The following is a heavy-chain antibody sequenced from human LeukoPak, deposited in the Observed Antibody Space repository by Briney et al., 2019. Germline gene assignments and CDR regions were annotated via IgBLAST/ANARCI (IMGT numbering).Heavy chain of an antibody. V-gene: IGHV4-39*01. Sequence: SETLSLTCTVSGGSISSSSCYWGWIRQPPGKGLEWIGSIYYSGSTYYNPSLKSRVTISVDTSKNQFSLKLSSVTAADTAVYYCARPDAGGVAAFDAFDIWGQGTMVTVSS. CDR1: GGSISSSSCY. CDR2: IYYSGST. D-gene: IGHD3-16*01. CDR3: ARPDAGGVAAFDAFDI. J-gene: IGHJ3*02.